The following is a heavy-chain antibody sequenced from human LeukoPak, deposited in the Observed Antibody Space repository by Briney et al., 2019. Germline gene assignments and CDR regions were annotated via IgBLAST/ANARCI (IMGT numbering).Heavy chain of an antibody. D-gene: IGHD2-2*01. CDR3: ARDTALLGYCSSTTCYYFDY. V-gene: IGHV3-30-3*01. CDR2: ISYDGSDK. J-gene: IGHJ4*02. Sequence: PGGSLRFSCAASGFSFNSYAMHWVRQAPGKGLEWVSLISYDGSDKYYADSVKGRFTISRDNSKNTLYLQMNSLRAEDTAVYYCARDTALLGYCSSTTCYYFDYWGQGTLVTVSS. CDR1: GFSFNSYA.